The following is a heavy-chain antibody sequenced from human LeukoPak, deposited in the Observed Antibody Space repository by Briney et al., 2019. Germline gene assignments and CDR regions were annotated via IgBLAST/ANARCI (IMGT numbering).Heavy chain of an antibody. V-gene: IGHV3-49*03. D-gene: IGHD2-2*01. J-gene: IGHJ4*02. CDR1: GFTFGDYA. CDR2: IRSQTYGGTT. CDR3: TSSAMPLAFDY. Sequence: PGGSLRLSCTASGFTFGDYAMSWFRQAPGKGLEWVGFIRSQTYGGTTEYAASVKGRFTISRDDSKSIAYLQMNSLKTEDTAVYYCTSSAMPLAFDYWVQGTLVTVSS.